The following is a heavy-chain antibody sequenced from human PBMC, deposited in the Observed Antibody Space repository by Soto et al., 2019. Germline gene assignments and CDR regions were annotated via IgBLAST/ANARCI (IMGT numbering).Heavy chain of an antibody. CDR3: ARPYRHYFMDF. D-gene: IGHD2-2*01. J-gene: IGHJ6*03. Sequence: PGGSLRLSCAASGFTFSSYGMHWVRQAPGKGLEWVAVIWYDGSNKYYADSVKGRFTISRDNSKNTLYLQMNSLRAEDTAVYYCARPYRHYFMDFWGKGTTVIVSS. CDR2: IWYDGSNK. CDR1: GFTFSSYG. V-gene: IGHV3-33*01.